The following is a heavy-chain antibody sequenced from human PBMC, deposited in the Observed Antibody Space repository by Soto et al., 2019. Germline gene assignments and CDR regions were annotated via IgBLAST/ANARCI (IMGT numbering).Heavy chain of an antibody. CDR2: IYWNDDK. V-gene: IGHV2-5*01. Sequence: GLDLEWLALIYWNDDKRYSPSLKSRLTITKDTSKNQVVLTMTNMDPVDTATYYCAHSIVGATTFDYWGQGTLVTVSS. J-gene: IGHJ4*02. CDR3: AHSIVGATTFDY. D-gene: IGHD1-26*01.